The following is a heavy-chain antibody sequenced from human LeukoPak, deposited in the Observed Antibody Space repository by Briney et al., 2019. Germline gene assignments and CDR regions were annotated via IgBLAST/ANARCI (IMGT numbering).Heavy chain of an antibody. J-gene: IGHJ4*02. V-gene: IGHV3-7*01. D-gene: IGHD1-26*01. Sequence: SGGSLRLSCAASGFTFSSYWMSWVRQAPGRRVEWVANIKQDGSEKYYVDSVNGRFTISRDNSKNPLYLQMNSLRAEDTAVYYCARESSPPWVLLHSAVYYFDYWGQGTLVTVSS. CDR2: IKQDGSEK. CDR1: GFTFSSYW. CDR3: ARESSPPWVLLHSAVYYFDY.